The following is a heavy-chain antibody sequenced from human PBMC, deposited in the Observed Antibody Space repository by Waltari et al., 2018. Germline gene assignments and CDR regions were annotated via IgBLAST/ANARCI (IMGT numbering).Heavy chain of an antibody. V-gene: IGHV3-33*08. CDR2: IWYDGSNK. D-gene: IGHD6-19*01. CDR1: GFTVSSNY. CDR3: ARDPSIAVAGPPDY. Sequence: VQLVESGGGLIQPGGSLRLSCAASGFTVSSNYMSWVRLAPGKGLEWVSVIWYDGSNKYYADSVKGRFTISRDNSKNTLYLQMNSLRAEDTAVYYCARDPSIAVAGPPDYWGQGTLVTVSS. J-gene: IGHJ4*02.